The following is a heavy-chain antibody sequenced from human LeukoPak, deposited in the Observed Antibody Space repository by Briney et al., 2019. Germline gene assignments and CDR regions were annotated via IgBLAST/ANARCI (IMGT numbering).Heavy chain of an antibody. CDR2: IFGAGST. J-gene: IGHJ3*02. D-gene: IGHD2-2*01. CDR1: GLLVGSNY. CDR3: ARDFCSSEACPFRDDAFDI. V-gene: IGHV3-53*01. Sequence: GGSRGPSVAPSGLLVGSNYRGGVGQAPGRGLGWVSIIFGAGSTYYADSVKGRFTISRDNFKNILYFDMNSLRVEDTAVYYCARDFCSSEACPFRDDAFDIWGQGTKVTVSS.